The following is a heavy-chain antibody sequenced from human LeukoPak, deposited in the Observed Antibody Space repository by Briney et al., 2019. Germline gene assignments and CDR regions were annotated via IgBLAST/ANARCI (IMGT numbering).Heavy chain of an antibody. CDR2: INPNSGGT. D-gene: IGHD1-26*01. V-gene: IGHV1-2*02. CDR3: ARDEVGIFAF. Sequence: ASVTLSCTAAGYTFTGYFMHWVRQAPGQGLEWMGWINPNSGGTNYAQKFQGRVTMTRDTSISTAYMELSRLRSDDTAVYYCARDEVGIFAFWGQGTLVTVSS. CDR1: GYTFTGYF. J-gene: IGHJ4*02.